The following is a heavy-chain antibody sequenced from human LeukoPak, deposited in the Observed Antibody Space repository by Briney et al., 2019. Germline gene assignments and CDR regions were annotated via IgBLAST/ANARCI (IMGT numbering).Heavy chain of an antibody. D-gene: IGHD6-13*01. CDR2: IIPIFGTA. J-gene: IGHJ4*02. Sequence: GASVKVSCKASGGTFSSYAISWVRQAPGQGLEWMGGIIPIFGTANYAQKFQGRVTITTDESTSTAYMELSSLRSEDTAVYYCARVRAVAAAGHYPFDDWGQGTLVTVSS. CDR1: GGTFSSYA. CDR3: ARVRAVAAAGHYPFDD. V-gene: IGHV1-69*05.